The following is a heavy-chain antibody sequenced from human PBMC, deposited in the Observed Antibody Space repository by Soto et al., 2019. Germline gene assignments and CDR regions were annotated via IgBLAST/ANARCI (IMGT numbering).Heavy chain of an antibody. Sequence: KPSETLSLTCTVSGGSISSSSYYWGWIRQPPGKGLEWIGSIYYSGSTYYNPSLKSRVTISVDTSKNQFSLKLSSVTAADTAVYYCARPIFNYYDSSGYYRDRAFDIWGQGTMVTVS. J-gene: IGHJ3*02. CDR2: IYYSGST. CDR3: ARPIFNYYDSSGYYRDRAFDI. CDR1: GGSISSSSYY. D-gene: IGHD3-22*01. V-gene: IGHV4-39*01.